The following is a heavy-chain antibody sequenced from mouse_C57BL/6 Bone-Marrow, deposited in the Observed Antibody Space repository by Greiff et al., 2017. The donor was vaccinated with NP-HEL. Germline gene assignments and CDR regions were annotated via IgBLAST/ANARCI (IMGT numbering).Heavy chain of an antibody. CDR2: IYPGGGYT. D-gene: IGHD2-4*01. CDR1: GYTFTNYW. CDR3: ARRGDYDYYAMDY. Sequence: ESGAELVRPGTSVKMSCKASGYTFTNYWIGWAKQRPGHGLEWIGDIYPGGGYTNYNEKFKGKATLTADKSSSTAYMQFSSLTSEDSAIYYCARRGDYDYYAMDYWGQGTSVTVSA. V-gene: IGHV1-63*01. J-gene: IGHJ4*01.